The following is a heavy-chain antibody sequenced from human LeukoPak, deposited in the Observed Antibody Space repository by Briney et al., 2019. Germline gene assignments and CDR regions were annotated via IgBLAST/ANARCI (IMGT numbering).Heavy chain of an antibody. V-gene: IGHV5-51*01. CDR3: ARRKRDYYAFDI. Sequence: GESLKISCKASGYSFTNYWIAWGRQMPGKGLEWMGIIYPGESNARYSPSFQGQVTFSADESISTAYLQWSSLKASDTAMYYCARRKRDYYAFDIWGQGTLVTVSS. CDR1: GYSFTNYW. D-gene: IGHD4/OR15-4a*01. J-gene: IGHJ3*02. CDR2: IYPGESNA.